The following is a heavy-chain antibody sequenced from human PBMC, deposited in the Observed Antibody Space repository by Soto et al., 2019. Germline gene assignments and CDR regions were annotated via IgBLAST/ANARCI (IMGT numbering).Heavy chain of an antibody. CDR3: ARGNRDGVYYYGSGSLNYMDV. Sequence: QVQLQQWGAGLLTPSETLSLTCVVYGGSFSGYHWNWIRQPPGKGLEWIGEIDHSGSTNFNPSLTSRIIISVNTSKNQVSMRLSSVTAADTAVYYCARGNRDGVYYYGSGSLNYMDVWGKGTTVTVSS. D-gene: IGHD3-10*01. V-gene: IGHV4-34*01. CDR2: IDHSGST. J-gene: IGHJ6*03. CDR1: GGSFSGYH.